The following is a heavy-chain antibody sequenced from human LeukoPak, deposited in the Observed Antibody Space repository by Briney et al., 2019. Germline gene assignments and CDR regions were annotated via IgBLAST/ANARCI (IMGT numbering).Heavy chain of an antibody. CDR2: IYYSGST. CDR3: ARVIRGGSYSFFDY. CDR1: GGSISIYY. Sequence: SETLSLTCTVSGGSISIYYWSWIRQPPGKGLEWIGYIYYSGSTNYNPSLKSRVTISVDTSKNQFSLKLSSVTAADTAVYYCARVIRGGSYSFFDYWGQGTLVTVSS. J-gene: IGHJ4*02. V-gene: IGHV4-59*01. D-gene: IGHD1-26*01.